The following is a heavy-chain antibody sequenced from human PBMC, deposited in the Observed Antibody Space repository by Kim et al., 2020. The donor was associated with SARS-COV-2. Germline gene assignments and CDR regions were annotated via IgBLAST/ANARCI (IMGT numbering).Heavy chain of an antibody. J-gene: IGHJ5*02. V-gene: IGHV1-69*13. CDR1: GGTFSSFS. Sequence: SVKVSCKASGGTFSSFSISWVRQAPGQGLEWMGGIIPVFGSANYAQKFQGRVTITADESTSTAYMELNSLRSEDTAVYYCARAGFSSSQSWFDPWGQGT. D-gene: IGHD3-3*01. CDR3: ARAGFSSSQSWFDP. CDR2: IIPVFGSA.